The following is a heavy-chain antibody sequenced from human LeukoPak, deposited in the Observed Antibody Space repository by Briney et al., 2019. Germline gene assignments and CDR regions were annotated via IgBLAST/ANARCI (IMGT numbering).Heavy chain of an antibody. V-gene: IGHV4-39*01. CDR3: ARRADY. Sequence: PSETLSLTCTVSGGSISSSSYYWGWIRQPPGKGLEWIGSIYYSGSTYYNPSLKSRVTISIDTSKNQFSLKLSSVTAADTAVYYCARRADYWGQGTLVTVPS. J-gene: IGHJ4*02. CDR2: IYYSGST. CDR1: GGSISSSSYY.